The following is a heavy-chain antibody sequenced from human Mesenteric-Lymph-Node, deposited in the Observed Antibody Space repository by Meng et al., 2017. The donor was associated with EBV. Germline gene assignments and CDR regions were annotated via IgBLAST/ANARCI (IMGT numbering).Heavy chain of an antibody. CDR1: GYTFTSYA. V-gene: IGHV1-3*01. CDR2: INVGNGDT. CDR3: ARDSTGDSRRFDP. J-gene: IGHJ5*02. Sequence: QVQLVQFGSELKKPGDSVKVSCEASGYTFTSYAMHWVRQAPGQRLEWMGWINVGNGDTKYSQKFHGRVTITRDTSATTAYMELRSLTSEDTAVYYCARDSTGDSRRFDPWGQGTLVTVST. D-gene: IGHD3-22*01.